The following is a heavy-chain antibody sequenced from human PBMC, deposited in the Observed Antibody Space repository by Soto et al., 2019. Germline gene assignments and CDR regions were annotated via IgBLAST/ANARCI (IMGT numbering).Heavy chain of an antibody. V-gene: IGHV4-30-2*01. J-gene: IGHJ5*02. CDR1: GGSISSGGYS. D-gene: IGHD3-22*01. CDR3: AREFGDDSSGYWWFDP. CDR2: IYHSVST. Sequence: SETLSLTCAVSGGSISSGGYSCSWIRQPPGKGLEWIGYIYHSVSTYYNPSLKSRVTISVDRSKNQFSLKLSSVTAADTAVYYCAREFGDDSSGYWWFDPWGQGTLVTVS.